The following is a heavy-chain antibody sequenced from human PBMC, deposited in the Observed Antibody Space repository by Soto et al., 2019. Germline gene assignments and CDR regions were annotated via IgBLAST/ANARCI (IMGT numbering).Heavy chain of an antibody. J-gene: IGHJ5*02. CDR2: IYYSGST. Sequence: PSETLSLTCTVSGGSISSGDYYWSWIRQPPGKGLEWIGYIYYSGSTYYNPSLKSRVTISVDTSKKQFSLKLSSVTAADTAVYYCARVSTDTAMVNYWLDPWGQGTMVTV. CDR1: GGSISSGDYY. CDR3: ARVSTDTAMVNYWLDP. V-gene: IGHV4-30-4*01. D-gene: IGHD5-18*01.